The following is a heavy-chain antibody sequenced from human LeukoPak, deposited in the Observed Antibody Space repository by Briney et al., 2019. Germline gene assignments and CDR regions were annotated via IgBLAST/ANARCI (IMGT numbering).Heavy chain of an antibody. CDR1: GYTFTSYG. D-gene: IGHD2-2*01. V-gene: IGHV1-18*01. Sequence: ASVKVSCKASGYTFTSYGISWVRQAPGQGLEWMGLINPSGSSTLYAQKLQGRVTMTTDTSTSTAYMELRSLRSDDTAVYYCARDVVPAAMGGYYFDYWGQGTLVTVSS. CDR3: ARDVVPAAMGGYYFDY. J-gene: IGHJ4*02. CDR2: INPSGSST.